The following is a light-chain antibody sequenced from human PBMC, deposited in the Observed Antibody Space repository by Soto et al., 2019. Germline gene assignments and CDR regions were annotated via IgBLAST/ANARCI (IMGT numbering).Light chain of an antibody. CDR1: SSNIGSNH. V-gene: IGLV1-47*01. CDR3: AAWVYSLSGVV. CDR2: RNK. Sequence: QSVLTQPPSASGTPGQRVTISCSGSSSNIGSNHVYWYQQLPGTAPKLLIYRNKQRPSGVPDRFSGSKSGISASLAVSGLRSDDEAVYYCAAWVYSLSGVVFGGGTKVTVL. J-gene: IGLJ2*01.